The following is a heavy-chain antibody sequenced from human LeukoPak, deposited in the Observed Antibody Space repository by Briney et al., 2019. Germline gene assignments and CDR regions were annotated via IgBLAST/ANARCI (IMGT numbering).Heavy chain of an antibody. CDR3: ARVGHSSSGPFDY. D-gene: IGHD6-13*01. J-gene: IGHJ4*02. V-gene: IGHV1-69*05. CDR2: IIPIFGTA. CDR1: GGTFSSYA. Sequence: SVKVSCKASGGTFSSYAISWVRQARGQGLEWMGGIIPIFGTANYAQKFQGRVTITTDESTSTAYMELSSLRSEDTAVYYCARVGHSSSGPFDYWGQGTLVTVSS.